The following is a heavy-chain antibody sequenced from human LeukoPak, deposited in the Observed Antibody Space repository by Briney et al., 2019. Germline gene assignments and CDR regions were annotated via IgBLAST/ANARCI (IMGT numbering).Heavy chain of an antibody. Sequence: ASVKVSCKASGYTFTSYDINWVRQATGQGLEWMGWMNPNSGNTGYAQKFQGRVTMTRNTSISTPYMELSSLRSEDTAVYYCARVYAPYSSNHFDYWGQGTLVTVSS. CDR3: ARVYAPYSSNHFDY. CDR1: GYTFTSYD. V-gene: IGHV1-8*01. D-gene: IGHD6-13*01. J-gene: IGHJ4*02. CDR2: MNPNSGNT.